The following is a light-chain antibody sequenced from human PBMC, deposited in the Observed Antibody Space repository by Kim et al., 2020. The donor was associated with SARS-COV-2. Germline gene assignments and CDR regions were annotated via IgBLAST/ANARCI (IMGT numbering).Light chain of an antibody. CDR1: NIGSKS. CDR2: YDI. CDR3: QVWDSSSDQV. Sequence: SYELTQPPSVSVAPGKTARITCGGNNIGSKSVHWYQQKPGQAPVLVIYYDIDRPSGIPERFSGSNSGNTATLTISRVEAGDEADYYCQVWDSSSDQVFGG. V-gene: IGLV3-21*04. J-gene: IGLJ3*02.